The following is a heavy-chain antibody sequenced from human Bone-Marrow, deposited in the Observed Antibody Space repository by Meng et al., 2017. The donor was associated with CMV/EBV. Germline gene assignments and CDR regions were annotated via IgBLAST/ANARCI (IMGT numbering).Heavy chain of an antibody. CDR1: GGSISSSSYY. J-gene: IGHJ4*02. V-gene: IGHV4-39*01. Sequence: SETLSLTCTVSGGSISSSSYYWGWIRQPPGKGLEWIGSIYYSGSTYYNPSLKSRVTISVDTSKNQFSLKLSSVTAADTAVYYCARQWDYDFWSGYYTQRGYFDYWGQGTRVTVSS. D-gene: IGHD3-3*01. CDR3: ARQWDYDFWSGYYTQRGYFDY. CDR2: IYYSGST.